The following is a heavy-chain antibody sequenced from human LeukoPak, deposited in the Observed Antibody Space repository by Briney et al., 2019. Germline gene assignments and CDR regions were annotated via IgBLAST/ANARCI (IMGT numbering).Heavy chain of an antibody. CDR1: GLTFASYD. Sequence: GGSLRLSCAASGLTFASYDMSWVRQAPGKGLEWVSTISASGDNTYYAGSVKGRFTISRDNSKNTLYLQMDSLRAEDTAVYYCAKRFCSATRCFHFDYWGRGTLVTVSS. CDR2: ISASGDNT. V-gene: IGHV3-23*01. D-gene: IGHD2-2*01. J-gene: IGHJ2*01. CDR3: AKRFCSATRCFHFDY.